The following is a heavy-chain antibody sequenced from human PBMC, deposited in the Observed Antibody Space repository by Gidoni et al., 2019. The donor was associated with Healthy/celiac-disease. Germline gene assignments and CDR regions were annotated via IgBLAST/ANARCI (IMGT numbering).Heavy chain of an antibody. Sequence: EVQLVESGGGLVQPGGSLRLSCAASGFTFSSYEMNCVRQAPGKGLEWVSYISSSGSTIYYADSVKGRFTISRDNAKNSLYLQMNSLRAEDTAVYYCASGRGWNYAPFDYWGQGTLVTVSS. CDR3: ASGRGWNYAPFDY. J-gene: IGHJ4*02. CDR2: ISSSGSTI. CDR1: GFTFSSYE. V-gene: IGHV3-48*03. D-gene: IGHD1-7*01.